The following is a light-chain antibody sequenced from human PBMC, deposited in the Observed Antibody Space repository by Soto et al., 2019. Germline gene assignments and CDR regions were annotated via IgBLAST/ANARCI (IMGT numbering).Light chain of an antibody. CDR3: QSYDSSLSGWV. Sequence: QSVLTQPPSVSGAPGQRVTISCTGSSSNIGAGYDVHWYQQLPGTAPKLLIYGNSNRPSGVPDRFSGSKSGTSASLAITGGRADDEADYYCQSYDSSLSGWVFGGGTKVTVL. CDR2: GNS. CDR1: SSNIGAGYD. V-gene: IGLV1-40*01. J-gene: IGLJ3*02.